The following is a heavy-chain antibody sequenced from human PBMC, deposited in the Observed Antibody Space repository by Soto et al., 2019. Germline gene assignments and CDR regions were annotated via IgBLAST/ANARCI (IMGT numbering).Heavy chain of an antibody. Sequence: ASVKVSCKASGYTFTSYAMHWVRQAPGQRLEWMGWINAGNGNTKYSQKFQGRVTITRDTSASTAYMELSSLRSEDTAVYYCARGEEEDIVVPAFDIWGQGTMVTVSS. CDR2: INAGNGNT. V-gene: IGHV1-3*01. D-gene: IGHD2-15*01. CDR1: GYTFTSYA. CDR3: ARGEEEDIVVPAFDI. J-gene: IGHJ3*02.